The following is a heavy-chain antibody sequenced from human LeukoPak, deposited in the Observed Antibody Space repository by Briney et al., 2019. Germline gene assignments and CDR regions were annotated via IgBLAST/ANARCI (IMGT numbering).Heavy chain of an antibody. J-gene: IGHJ6*02. Sequence: SETLSLTCAVYGGSFSGYYWSWIRQPPGKGLEWIGEINHSGSTNYNPSLKSRVTISVDTSKNQFSLKLSSVTAADTAVYYCAMGIVATHQNYYYYYGMDVWGQGTTVTVSS. CDR2: INHSGST. CDR1: GGSFSGYY. CDR3: AMGIVATHQNYYYYYGMDV. D-gene: IGHD5-12*01. V-gene: IGHV4-34*01.